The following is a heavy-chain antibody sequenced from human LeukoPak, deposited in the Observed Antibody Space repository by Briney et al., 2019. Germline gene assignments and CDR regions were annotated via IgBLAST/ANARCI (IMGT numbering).Heavy chain of an antibody. CDR2: LSGGGGST. CDR3: ATERGLVYYDFWSGYTNDY. J-gene: IGHJ4*02. D-gene: IGHD3-3*01. CDR1: GFTFSSYA. V-gene: IGHV3-23*01. Sequence: GGSLRLSCAASGFTFSSYAMSWVRQAPGKGLEWVSPLSGGGGSTYYADSVKGRFTISRDNSKNTLYLQMNSLRAEDTAVYYCATERGLVYYDFWSGYTNDYWGQGTLVTVSS.